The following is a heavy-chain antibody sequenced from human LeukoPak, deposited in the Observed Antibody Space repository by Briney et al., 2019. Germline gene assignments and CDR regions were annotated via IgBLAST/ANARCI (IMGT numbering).Heavy chain of an antibody. V-gene: IGHV7-4-1*02. CDR1: GYTFTSYA. CDR3: ARVGSGWSYYYYMDV. Sequence: ASVKVSCKASGYTFTSYAMNWVRQAPGQGLEWMGWINTNTGNPTYAQGFTGRFVFSLDTSVSTAYLQISSLKAEDTAAYYCARVGSGWSYYYYMDVWGKGTTVTVSS. CDR2: INTNTGNP. J-gene: IGHJ6*03. D-gene: IGHD6-19*01.